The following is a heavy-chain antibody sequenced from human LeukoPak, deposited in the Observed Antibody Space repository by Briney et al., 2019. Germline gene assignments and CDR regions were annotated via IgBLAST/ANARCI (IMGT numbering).Heavy chain of an antibody. Sequence: ASVKVSCKASGYTFTGYYMHWVRQAPGQGLEWMGMINPSGGSTNYAQNFQGRVTMTRDTSATTVYMELTRLRSEDTAVYFCARVDSTIWYSAGFLYWGQGTLVTVSS. V-gene: IGHV1-46*01. CDR2: INPSGGST. D-gene: IGHD6-13*01. CDR1: GYTFTGYY. CDR3: ARVDSTIWYSAGFLY. J-gene: IGHJ1*01.